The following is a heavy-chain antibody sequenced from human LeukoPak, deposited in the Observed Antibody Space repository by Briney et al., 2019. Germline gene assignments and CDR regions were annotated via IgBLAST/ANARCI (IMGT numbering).Heavy chain of an antibody. D-gene: IGHD1-7*01. CDR1: GFTFSSYA. J-gene: IGHJ4*02. CDR3: AQDFNWNYGYFDY. V-gene: IGHV3-23*01. Sequence: GGSLRLSCAASGFTFSSYAMSWVRQAPGKGLEWVSAISGSGGSTYYADSVKGRFTIYRDNSKNTLYLQMNSLRDEDTAVYSCAQDFNWNYGYFDYWGQGTLVTVSS. CDR2: ISGSGGST.